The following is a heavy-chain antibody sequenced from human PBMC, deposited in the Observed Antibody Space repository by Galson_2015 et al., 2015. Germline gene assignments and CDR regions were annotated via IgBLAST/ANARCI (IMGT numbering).Heavy chain of an antibody. CDR1: GFTFSDHY. V-gene: IGHV3-72*01. Sequence: SLRLSCAASGFTFSDHYIDWVRQAPGKGLEWVGRARNKANSYTTEYAASVKGRFTISRDDLKNSLYLQMNSLETEDTAVYYCARDRVVPAATYYYYYYMDVWGKGTTVAVSS. D-gene: IGHD2-2*01. J-gene: IGHJ6*03. CDR3: ARDRVVPAATYYYYYYMDV. CDR2: ARNKANSYTT.